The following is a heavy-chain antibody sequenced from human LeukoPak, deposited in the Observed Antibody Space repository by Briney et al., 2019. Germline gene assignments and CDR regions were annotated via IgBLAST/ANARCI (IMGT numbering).Heavy chain of an antibody. J-gene: IGHJ5*02. V-gene: IGHV4-59*12. CDR2: IYYSGST. D-gene: IGHD2-2*01. CDR3: ARDRVGYCSSTSCAFDP. CDR1: GGSISSYY. Sequence: PSETLSLTCTVSGGSISSYYWSWIRQPPGKGLEWIGYIYYSGSTNYNPSLKSRVTISVDTSKSQFSLKLSSVTAADTAVYYCARDRVGYCSSTSCAFDPWGQGTLVTVSS.